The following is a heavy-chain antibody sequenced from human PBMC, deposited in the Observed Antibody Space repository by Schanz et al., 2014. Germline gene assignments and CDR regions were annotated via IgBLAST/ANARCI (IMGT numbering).Heavy chain of an antibody. V-gene: IGHV1-46*01. CDR2: VIPILGVT. Sequence: QVQLVQSGAEVKKPGASVKVSCKASGYTFTSDSMHWVRQAPGQGLEWMGRVIPILGVTHYAQRFQGRVTITADKSSDTAYMELSSLRSEDTAVYYCASSGAGYSSSWDFDYWGQGTLVTVSS. CDR1: GYTFTSDS. CDR3: ASSGAGYSSSWDFDY. J-gene: IGHJ4*02. D-gene: IGHD6-13*01.